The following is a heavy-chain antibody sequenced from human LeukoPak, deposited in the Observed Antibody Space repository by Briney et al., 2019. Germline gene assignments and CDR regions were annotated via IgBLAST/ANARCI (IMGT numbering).Heavy chain of an antibody. CDR3: AKDLISGYDLVGDDY. D-gene: IGHD5-12*01. V-gene: IGHV3-23*01. Sequence: GALRLSCAASGFTFSSYAMSWVRQAPGKGLECVSAISGSGGSTYYADSVKGRFTISRDNSKNTLYLQMNSLRAEDTAVYYCAKDLISGYDLVGDDYWGQGTLVTVSS. CDR1: GFTFSSYA. CDR2: ISGSGGST. J-gene: IGHJ4*02.